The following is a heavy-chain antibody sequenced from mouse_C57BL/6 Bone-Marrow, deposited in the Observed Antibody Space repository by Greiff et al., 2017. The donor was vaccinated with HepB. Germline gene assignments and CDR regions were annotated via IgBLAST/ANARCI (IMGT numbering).Heavy chain of an antibody. Sequence: VQLQQSGAELVRPGASVKLSCTASGFNIKDDYMHWVKQRPEQGLEWTGWIDPENGDTEYALKFQGKATITADTSSNTAYLQLSSLTSEDTAVYYCTTYGWDWYFDVWGTGTTVTVSS. J-gene: IGHJ1*03. CDR3: TTYGWDWYFDV. CDR2: IDPENGDT. CDR1: GFNIKDDY. D-gene: IGHD1-1*02. V-gene: IGHV14-4*01.